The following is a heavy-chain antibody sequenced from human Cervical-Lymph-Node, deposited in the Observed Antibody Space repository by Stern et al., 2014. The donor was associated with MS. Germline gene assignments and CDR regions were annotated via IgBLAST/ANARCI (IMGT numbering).Heavy chain of an antibody. J-gene: IGHJ4*02. CDR1: GGNFNIYA. V-gene: IGHV1-69*06. CDR2: IIPTFTPA. D-gene: IGHD2-21*01. CDR3: ARDPHCYDRSDCRN. Sequence: QLVQSGAEVKKPGSSVKVSCKASGGNFNIYAISWMRQAPGQGLEWMGGIIPTFTPAKYAESFPGRASISAATSTTTVYLELSSLRSEDTAVYFCARDPHCYDRSDCRNWGQGTLVTVSS.